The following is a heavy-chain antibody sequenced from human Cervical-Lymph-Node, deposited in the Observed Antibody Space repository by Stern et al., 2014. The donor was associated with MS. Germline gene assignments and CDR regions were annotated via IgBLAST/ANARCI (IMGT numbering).Heavy chain of an antibody. J-gene: IGHJ4*02. Sequence: QLQLQESGPGLVKPSETLSLTCTVSGGSISSSSYYWGWIRQPPGKGLEGIGSMYYGGTPYYHPSLKSRVTIPVDAPKTQSPLKLSSVTAADTAVYYCARHVRQLVSDYWGQGTLVTVSS. CDR3: ARHVRQLVSDY. CDR2: MYYGGTP. V-gene: IGHV4-39*01. D-gene: IGHD6-13*01. CDR1: GGSISSSSYY.